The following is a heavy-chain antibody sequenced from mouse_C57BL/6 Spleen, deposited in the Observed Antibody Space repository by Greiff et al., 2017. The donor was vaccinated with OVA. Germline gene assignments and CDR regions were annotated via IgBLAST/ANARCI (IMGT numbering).Heavy chain of an antibody. CDR2: IDPSDSET. D-gene: IGHD2-5*01. CDR1: GYTFTSYW. Sequence: QVQLQQPGAELVRPGSSVKLSCKASGYTFTSYWMHWVKQRPIQGLEWIGNIDPSDSETHYNQKFKDKATLTVDKSSSTAYMQLSSLTSEDSAVYYCAVAYYSNYVPFAYWGQGTLVTVSA. CDR3: AVAYYSNYVPFAY. V-gene: IGHV1-52*01. J-gene: IGHJ3*01.